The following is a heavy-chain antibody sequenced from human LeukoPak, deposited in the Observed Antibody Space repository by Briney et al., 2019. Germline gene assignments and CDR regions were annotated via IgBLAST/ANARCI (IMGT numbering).Heavy chain of an antibody. J-gene: IGHJ4*02. V-gene: IGHV3-23*01. CDR3: VPRGTTGTKYLEH. CDR2: ISVGGGST. D-gene: IGHD1-1*01. CDR1: GFTFSSYV. Sequence: GGSLRLSCAASGFTFSSYVMTWVRQAPGIGLEWVPTISVGGGSTYYADSVKGRFTISRDNSTSTLHLQMNSLRVGDTAVYYCVPRGTTGTKYLEHWGQGTLVTVSS.